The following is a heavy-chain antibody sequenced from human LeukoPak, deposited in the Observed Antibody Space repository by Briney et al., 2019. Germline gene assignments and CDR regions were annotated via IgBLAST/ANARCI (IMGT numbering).Heavy chain of an antibody. CDR1: GYTFTSYY. V-gene: IGHV1-46*01. J-gene: IGHJ6*02. Sequence: ASVEVSCKASGYTFTSYYMHWVRQAPGQGLEWMGIINPSGGSTSYAQKFQGRVTMTRDTSTSTVYMELSSLRSEDTAVYYCARDLVTTPIWNYYGMDVWGQGTTVTVSS. CDR2: INPSGGST. CDR3: ARDLVTTPIWNYYGMDV. D-gene: IGHD4-11*01.